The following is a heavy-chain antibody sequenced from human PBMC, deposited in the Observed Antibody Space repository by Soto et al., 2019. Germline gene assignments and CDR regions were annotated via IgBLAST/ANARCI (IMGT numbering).Heavy chain of an antibody. CDR2: IYYSGST. Sequence: XETLSLTCTVSGGSISSSSYYWGWIRQPPEKGLEWIGSIYYSGSTYYNPSLKSRVTISVDTSKNQFSLKLSSVTAADTAVYYCARGQENNYDFWSGSISYYYYYGMEVWGQGTTVNVSS. J-gene: IGHJ6*01. D-gene: IGHD3-3*01. V-gene: IGHV4-39*01. CDR3: ARGQENNYDFWSGSISYYYYYGMEV. CDR1: GGSISSSSYY.